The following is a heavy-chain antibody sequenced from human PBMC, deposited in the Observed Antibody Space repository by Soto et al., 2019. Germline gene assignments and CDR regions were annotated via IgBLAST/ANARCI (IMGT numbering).Heavy chain of an antibody. CDR1: GYRFSRYG. CDR2: ISTYDGNT. J-gene: IGHJ4*02. V-gene: IGHV1-18*01. Sequence: QVQLVQSGGEVKKPGASVKVSCKASGYRFSRYGINWVRQAPGQGLEWMGWISTYDGNTQYAPKFQGRVTMTTDTSTTTAYLELRSLTSDDTAVYYCVRDEEDANLMIVVLPGDYWGQGTLVSVSS. D-gene: IGHD2-21*01. CDR3: VRDEEDANLMIVVLPGDY.